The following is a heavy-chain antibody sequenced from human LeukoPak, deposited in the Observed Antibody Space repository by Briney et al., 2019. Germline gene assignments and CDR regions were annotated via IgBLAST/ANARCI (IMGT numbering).Heavy chain of an antibody. CDR3: AKDTAGATSIGSGDFDY. CDR2: ISGSGGST. V-gene: IGHV3-23*01. D-gene: IGHD1-26*01. Sequence: GGSLRLSCAASGFTFSSYAMSWVRQAPGKGLEWVSAISGSGGSTYYADSVKGRFTISRDNSKNTLYLQMNSLRAEDTAVYYCAKDTAGATSIGSGDFDYWGQGTLVTVSS. CDR1: GFTFSSYA. J-gene: IGHJ4*02.